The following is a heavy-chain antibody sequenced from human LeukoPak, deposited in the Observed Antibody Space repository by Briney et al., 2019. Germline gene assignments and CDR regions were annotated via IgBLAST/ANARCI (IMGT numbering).Heavy chain of an antibody. Sequence: SETLSLTCTVSGVSISDYHWTWIRQPPGKALEYIGYIYNRGTTYYNPSLKSRVTISADTSKKQFSLKLTSLTAADTAVYYRARGAGGYRFDPWGQGTLVTVSS. CDR3: ARGAGGYRFDP. D-gene: IGHD1-1*01. CDR2: IYNRGTT. CDR1: GVSISDYH. V-gene: IGHV4-59*01. J-gene: IGHJ5*02.